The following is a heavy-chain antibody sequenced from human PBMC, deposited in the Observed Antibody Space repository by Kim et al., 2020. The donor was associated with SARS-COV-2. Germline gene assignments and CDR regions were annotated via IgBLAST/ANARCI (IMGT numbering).Heavy chain of an antibody. J-gene: IGHJ3*02. V-gene: IGHV2-70*01. CDR3: ARMSSDSSGAFDI. D-gene: IGHD5-18*01. Sequence: YSTSLKTRLTISKDTSKNQVVLTMTNMDPVDTATYYCARMSSDSSGAFDIWGRGTMVTVSS.